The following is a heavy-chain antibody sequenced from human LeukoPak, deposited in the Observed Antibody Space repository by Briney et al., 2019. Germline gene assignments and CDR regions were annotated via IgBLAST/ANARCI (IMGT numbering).Heavy chain of an antibody. V-gene: IGHV3-48*04. CDR2: ISWNSGSI. J-gene: IGHJ3*02. CDR1: GFTFSSYG. Sequence: PGGSLRLSCAASGFTFSSYGMHWVRQAPGKGLEWVSGISWNSGSIGYVDSVKGRFTISRDNAKNSLYLQMNSLRAEDTAVYYCARAMAGAFDIWGQGTMVTVSS. D-gene: IGHD5-24*01. CDR3: ARAMAGAFDI.